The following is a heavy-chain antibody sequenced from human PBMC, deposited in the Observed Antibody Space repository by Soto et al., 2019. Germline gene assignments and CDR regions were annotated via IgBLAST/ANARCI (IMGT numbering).Heavy chain of an antibody. D-gene: IGHD5-12*01. CDR1: GHILTEFS. CDR2: FDPEDGET. CDR3: AAGGTRWLDSPCEY. Sequence: ASVKVSCKVSGHILTEFSMHWVRQAPGKGLEWMGGFDPEDGETIYAQRFQGRVTMTEDTSTDSAYMELSSLRSEDTAVYYCAAGGTRWLDSPCEYWGEGTLV. J-gene: IGHJ4*02. V-gene: IGHV1-24*01.